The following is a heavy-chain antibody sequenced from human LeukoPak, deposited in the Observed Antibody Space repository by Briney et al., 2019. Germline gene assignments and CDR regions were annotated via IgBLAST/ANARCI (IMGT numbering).Heavy chain of an antibody. CDR1: GFTFSSYS. Sequence: PGGSLRLSYAAAGFTFSSYSMNWVRQAPGRGLEWVSYISSSSSTIYYADSVKGRFTISRDNAKNSLYLQMNSLRAEDTAVYYCARVGFEDIVVVPAAIPLDYWGQGTLVTVSS. V-gene: IGHV3-48*01. D-gene: IGHD2-2*01. CDR3: ARVGFEDIVVVPAAIPLDY. J-gene: IGHJ4*02. CDR2: ISSSSSTI.